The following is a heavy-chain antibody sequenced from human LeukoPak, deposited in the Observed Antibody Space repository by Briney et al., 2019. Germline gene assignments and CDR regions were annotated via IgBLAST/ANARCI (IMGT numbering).Heavy chain of an antibody. J-gene: IGHJ4*02. Sequence: PSETLSLTCTVSGGSISSNGYYWGWIRQPPGKGLEWIGSIYYSGSTYYNPSLKSRVTISVDTSKNQFSLKLSSVTAADTAVYYCAASGIYGTVSFDYWGQGTLVTVSS. CDR3: AASGIYGTVSFDY. D-gene: IGHD2/OR15-2a*01. CDR1: GGSISSNGYY. V-gene: IGHV4-39*07. CDR2: IYYSGST.